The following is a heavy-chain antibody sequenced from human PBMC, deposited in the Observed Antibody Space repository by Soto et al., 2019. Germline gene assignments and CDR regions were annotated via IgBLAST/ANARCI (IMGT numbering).Heavy chain of an antibody. CDR2: IKQDGSEK. CDR3: ARVYYDYIWGSYPLVY. Sequence: GGSLRLSCAASGFTFSSHWMSWVRQAPGKGLEWLASIKQDGSEKHYVDSVKGRFTISRDNAENSLYLQMNSLRVEDTAVYYCARVYYDYIWGSYPLVYWGQGTLVTVSS. V-gene: IGHV3-7*01. J-gene: IGHJ4*02. D-gene: IGHD3-16*02. CDR1: GFTFSSHW.